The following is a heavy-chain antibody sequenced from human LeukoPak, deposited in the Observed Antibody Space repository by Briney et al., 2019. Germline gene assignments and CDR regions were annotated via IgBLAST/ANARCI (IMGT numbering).Heavy chain of an antibody. V-gene: IGHV4-39*01. J-gene: IGHJ5*02. D-gene: IGHD3-22*01. CDR1: GGSISSSSYY. CDR2: IYYSGST. Sequence: KPSETLSLTCTVSGGSISSSSYYWGWIRQPPGKGLEWIGSIYYSGSTYYNPSLKSRVTISVDTSKNQFSLKLSSVTAADTAVYYCAGQGLIVRSPTWFDPWGQGTLVTVSS. CDR3: AGQGLIVRSPTWFDP.